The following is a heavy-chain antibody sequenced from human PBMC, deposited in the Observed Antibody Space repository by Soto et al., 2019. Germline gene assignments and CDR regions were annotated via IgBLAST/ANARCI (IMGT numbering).Heavy chain of an antibody. J-gene: IGHJ6*02. D-gene: IGHD3-3*01. CDR2: INAGNGNT. CDR3: ARDGPSHYDFWSGSSPYYYYGMDV. V-gene: IGHV1-3*01. CDR1: GYTFTSYA. Sequence: ASVKVSCKASGYTFTSYAMHWVRQAPGQRLEWMGWINAGNGNTKYSQKFQGRVTITRDTSASTAYMELSSLRSEDTAVYYCARDGPSHYDFWSGSSPYYYYGMDVWGQGTTVTVSS.